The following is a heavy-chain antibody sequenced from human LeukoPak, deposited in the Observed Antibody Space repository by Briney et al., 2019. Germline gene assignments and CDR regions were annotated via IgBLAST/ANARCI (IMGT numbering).Heavy chain of an antibody. J-gene: IGHJ4*02. Sequence: GGSLRLSCAASGFTFSSYGMHWVRQAPGEGLEWVAVIWYDGSNKYYADSVKGRFTISRDNSKNTLYLQMNSLRAEDTAVYYCARDNVLQLSFDYWGQGTLVTVSS. CDR1: GFTFSSYG. V-gene: IGHV3-33*01. D-gene: IGHD5-18*01. CDR3: ARDNVLQLSFDY. CDR2: IWYDGSNK.